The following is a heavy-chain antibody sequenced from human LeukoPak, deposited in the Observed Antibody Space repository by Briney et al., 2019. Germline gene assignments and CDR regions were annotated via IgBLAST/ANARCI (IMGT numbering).Heavy chain of an antibody. CDR2: IYYSGST. J-gene: IGHJ4*02. Sequence: SSETLSLTCTVSGGSVSSYYWSWIRQPPGKGLEWIGYIYYSGSTNYNPSLKSRVTISVDTSKNQFSLKLSSVTAADTAVYYCARGIPFEPAAPPHFDYWGQGTLVTVSS. CDR3: ARGIPFEPAAPPHFDY. D-gene: IGHD2-2*01. CDR1: GGSVSSYY. V-gene: IGHV4-59*02.